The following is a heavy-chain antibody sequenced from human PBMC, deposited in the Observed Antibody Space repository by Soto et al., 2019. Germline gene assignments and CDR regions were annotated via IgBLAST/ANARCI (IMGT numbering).Heavy chain of an antibody. J-gene: IGHJ6*02. Sequence: QVQLVESGGGVVQPGRSLRLSCAASGFTFSSYGMHWVRQAPGKGLEWVAVISYDGSNKYYADSVKGRFTISRDNSKNTLYLQMNSLRAEDTAVYYCAKEKQWLSVGGSMDVWGRGTTVTVSS. V-gene: IGHV3-30*18. CDR1: GFTFSSYG. D-gene: IGHD6-19*01. CDR2: ISYDGSNK. CDR3: AKEKQWLSVGGSMDV.